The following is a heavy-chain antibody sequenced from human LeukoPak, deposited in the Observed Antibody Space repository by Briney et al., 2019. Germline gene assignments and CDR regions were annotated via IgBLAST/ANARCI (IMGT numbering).Heavy chain of an antibody. CDR2: INPKSGGT. CDR1: GHTFTGYY. CDR3: ARQIRDYYASSGYYNLGY. J-gene: IGHJ4*02. D-gene: IGHD3-22*01. V-gene: IGHV1-2*02. Sequence: ASVKVSCKASGHTFTGYYMNWVRQAPGQGLEWMGWINPKSGGTNYEQKFQGRVTMTRDTSISTAYMELGSLRSDDTAMYYCARQIRDYYASSGYYNLGYWGQGTLVTVSS.